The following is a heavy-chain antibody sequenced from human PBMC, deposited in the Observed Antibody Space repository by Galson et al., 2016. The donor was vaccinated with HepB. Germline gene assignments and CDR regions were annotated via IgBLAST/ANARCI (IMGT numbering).Heavy chain of an antibody. CDR1: GFTFTSHA. CDR3: AKDMGSWLSSGWYTNFDY. CDR2: ISGSGGTT. J-gene: IGHJ4*02. Sequence: SLRLSCAASGFTFTSHAMSWVRQAPGKGLEWVSAISGSGGTTYYADSVKGRFTISRDNSKNTLYLQMNSLRDEDTAVYYCAKDMGSWLSSGWYTNFDYWGQGTLVTVSS. V-gene: IGHV3-23*01. D-gene: IGHD6-19*01.